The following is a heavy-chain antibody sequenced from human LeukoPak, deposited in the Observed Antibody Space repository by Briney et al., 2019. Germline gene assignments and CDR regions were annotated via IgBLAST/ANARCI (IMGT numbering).Heavy chain of an antibody. CDR2: TTWNGVTK. D-gene: IGHD6-19*01. V-gene: IGHV3-9*01. J-gene: IGHJ3*02. Sequence: PGGSLRLSCAASGFTFDDYAMHWVRQAPGKGLEWVSGTTWNGVTKAYADSVKGRFTISRDNAKNYLYLQMNSLRPEDTALYYCTKDIVNSGFNVFEKWGQGTMVTVSS. CDR3: TKDIVNSGFNVFEK. CDR1: GFTFDDYA.